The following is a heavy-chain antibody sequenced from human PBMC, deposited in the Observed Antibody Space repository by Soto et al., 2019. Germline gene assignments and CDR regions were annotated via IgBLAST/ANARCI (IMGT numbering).Heavy chain of an antibody. CDR3: ARDRPDSSGYYHYYYYYYGMDV. CDR1: GGTFSSYA. Sequence: SCKASGGTFSSYAISWVRQAPGQWLEWMGGIIPIFGTANYAQKFQGRVTITADESTSTAYMELNSLRAEDTAVYYCARDRPDSSGYYHYYYYYYGMDVWGQGTTVTVSS. J-gene: IGHJ6*02. V-gene: IGHV1-69*01. CDR2: IIPIFGTA. D-gene: IGHD3-22*01.